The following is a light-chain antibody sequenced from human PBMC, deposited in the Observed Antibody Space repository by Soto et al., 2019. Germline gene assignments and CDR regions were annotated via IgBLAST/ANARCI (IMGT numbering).Light chain of an antibody. J-gene: IGKJ1*01. CDR1: QGISHA. V-gene: IGKV1-27*01. CDR2: SAS. Sequence: IQRTQAPYSLSASVGGRVTITCRASQGISHALAWYQQKPGKVPHLLIHSASTLQSGVPSRFSGSASGTHFTLTINNLPPDDAATYYCQKYDSPPTFGHGTQVDIK. CDR3: QKYDSPPT.